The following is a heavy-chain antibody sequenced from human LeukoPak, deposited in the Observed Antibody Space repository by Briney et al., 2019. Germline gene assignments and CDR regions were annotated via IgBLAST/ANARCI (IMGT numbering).Heavy chain of an antibody. V-gene: IGHV4-4*02. CDR3: ATPARGGSYSHAFDI. D-gene: IGHD1-26*01. CDR1: GGSISSSNW. Sequence: KPSGTLSLTCAVSGGSISSSNWWSWVRQPPGKGLEWIGGIYHSGSTNYNPSLKSRVTISVDKSKNQFSLKLSSVTAADTAVYYCATPARGGSYSHAFDIWGQGTMVTVSS. J-gene: IGHJ3*02. CDR2: IYHSGST.